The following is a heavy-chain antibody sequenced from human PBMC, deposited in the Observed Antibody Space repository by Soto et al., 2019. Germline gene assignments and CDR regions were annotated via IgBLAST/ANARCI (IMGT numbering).Heavy chain of an antibody. CDR2: IRSKANGGTT. CDR3: TRIRGGRVYYGSGSLPHLLGYYYYGMDV. Sequence: GGSLSLSCTASGFTFGDYAMSWFRQAPGKGLEWVGFIRSKANGGTTEYAASVKGRFTISRDDSKSIAYLQMNSLKTEDTAVYYCTRIRGGRVYYGSGSLPHLLGYYYYGMDVWGQGTTVTVSS. V-gene: IGHV3-49*03. J-gene: IGHJ6*02. D-gene: IGHD3-10*01. CDR1: GFTFGDYA.